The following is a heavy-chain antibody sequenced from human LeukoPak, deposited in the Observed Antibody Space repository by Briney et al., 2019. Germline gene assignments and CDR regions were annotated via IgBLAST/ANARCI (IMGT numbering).Heavy chain of an antibody. CDR2: ITLDGIST. D-gene: IGHD6-19*01. CDR3: ARVAVPGTYDY. CDR1: GFPFRSYA. J-gene: IGHJ4*02. Sequence: GGSLRLSCAASGFPFRSYAMHWVRQAPGKGLEYVSAITLDGISTYYANSVKGRFTISRDNSKNTLYLQMGSLRAEDMAVYYCARVAVPGTYDYWGQGSLVTVSS. V-gene: IGHV3-64*01.